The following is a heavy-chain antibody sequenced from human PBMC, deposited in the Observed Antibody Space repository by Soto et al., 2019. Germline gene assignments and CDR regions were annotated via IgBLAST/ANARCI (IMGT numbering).Heavy chain of an antibody. CDR3: AKDIGVEYSSGWYGGWFDS. D-gene: IGHD6-19*01. V-gene: IGHV3-9*01. Sequence: QSGGSLRLSCAASGFTFDDYAMHWVRQAPGKGLEWVSGISWNSGSIGYADSVKGRFTISRDNAKNSLYLQMNSLRAEDTALYYCAKDIGVEYSSGWYGGWFDSWGQGTLVTVSS. CDR1: GFTFDDYA. CDR2: ISWNSGSI. J-gene: IGHJ5*01.